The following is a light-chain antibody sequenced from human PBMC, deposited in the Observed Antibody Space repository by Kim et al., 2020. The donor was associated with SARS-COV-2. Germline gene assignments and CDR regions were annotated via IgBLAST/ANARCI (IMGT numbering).Light chain of an antibody. CDR1: SSNIGSNY. CDR2: RNN. J-gene: IGLJ2*01. Sequence: GKGGTISCSGSSSNIGSNYVYWYQQLPGTAPKLLIYRNNQRPSGVPDRFSGSKSGTSASLAISGLRSEDEADYYCAAWDDSLSGRVFGGGTQLTVL. V-gene: IGLV1-47*01. CDR3: AAWDDSLSGRV.